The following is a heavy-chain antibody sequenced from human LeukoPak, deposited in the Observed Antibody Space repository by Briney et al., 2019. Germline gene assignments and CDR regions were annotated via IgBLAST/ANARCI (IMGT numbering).Heavy chain of an antibody. V-gene: IGHV3-23*01. Sequence: PGGSLRLSCAASGFTFSSYAMSWVRQAPGKGLEWVSAISGSGGGTYYADSVKGRFTISRDNSKNTLYLQMNSLRAEDTAVYYCAKARFGELLSLFDYWGQGTLVTVSS. CDR3: AKARFGELLSLFDY. J-gene: IGHJ4*02. CDR1: GFTFSSYA. CDR2: ISGSGGGT. D-gene: IGHD3-10*01.